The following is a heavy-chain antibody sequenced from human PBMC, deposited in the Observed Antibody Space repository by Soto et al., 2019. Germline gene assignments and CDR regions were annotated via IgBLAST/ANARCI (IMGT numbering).Heavy chain of an antibody. CDR3: ARSSRGYSKKADY. CDR2: ISYDGSNK. V-gene: IGHV3-30-3*01. CDR1: GFTFSSYA. J-gene: IGHJ4*02. D-gene: IGHD5-18*01. Sequence: QVQLVESGGGVVQPGRSLRLSCAASGFTFSSYAMHWVRQAPGKGLEWVAVISYDGSNKYYADSVKGRFTISRDNSKNTLYLQMNSLRAEDTAVYYCARSSRGYSKKADYWGQGTLVTVSS.